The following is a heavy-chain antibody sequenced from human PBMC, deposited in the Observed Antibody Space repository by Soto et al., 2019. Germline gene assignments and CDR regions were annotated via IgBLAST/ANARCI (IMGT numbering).Heavy chain of an antibody. CDR1: GFTVSSNY. CDR3: ARVGLEPSTRADASHI. V-gene: IGHV3-53*01. J-gene: IGHJ3*02. D-gene: IGHD5-12*01. CDR2: IYSGGST. Sequence: PGRSLRLSCAASGFTVSSNYMSWVRQAPGKGLEWVSVIYSGGSTYYADSVKGRFTISRDNSKNTLYLQMNSLRAEDTAVYYCARVGLEPSTRADASHISGQGTIVSVS.